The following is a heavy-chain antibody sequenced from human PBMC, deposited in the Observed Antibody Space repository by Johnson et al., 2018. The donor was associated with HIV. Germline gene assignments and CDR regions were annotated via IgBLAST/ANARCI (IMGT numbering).Heavy chain of an antibody. CDR1: GFTFSSYG. Sequence: QVQLVESGGGVVQPGRSLRLSCAASGFTFSSYGMHWVRQAPGKGLEWVAFIRYDGSNKYYADSVKGRFTISRDNSKNTLYLQMNSLRAEDTAVYYCARDGAELWDNWGAFDIWGQGTMVTVSS. CDR3: ARDGAELWDNWGAFDI. J-gene: IGHJ3*02. D-gene: IGHD5-18*01. CDR2: IRYDGSNK. V-gene: IGHV3-30*02.